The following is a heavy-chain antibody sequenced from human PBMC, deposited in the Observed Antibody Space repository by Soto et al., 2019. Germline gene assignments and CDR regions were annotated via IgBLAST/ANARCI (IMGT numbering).Heavy chain of an antibody. CDR2: INSDGSST. J-gene: IGHJ6*02. D-gene: IGHD3-3*01. V-gene: IGHV3-74*01. CDR1: GFTFSSYW. CDR3: AREGFLEWLSPYYGMDV. Sequence: EVQLVESGGGLVQPGGSLRLSCAASGFTFSSYWMHWVRQAPGKGLVWVSRINSDGSSTSYADSVKGRFTISRDNAKNTLYLQVNSLRAEDTAVYYCAREGFLEWLSPYYGMDVWGQGTTVTVSS.